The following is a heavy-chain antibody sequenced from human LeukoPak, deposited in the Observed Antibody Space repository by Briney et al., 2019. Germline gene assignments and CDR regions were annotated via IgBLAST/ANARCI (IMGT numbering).Heavy chain of an antibody. CDR2: IRYDGSNK. J-gene: IGHJ5*02. CDR3: ARVRYFDWLLGDWFDP. Sequence: PGGSLRLSCAASGFTFSSYGMHWVRQAPGKGLEWVAFIRYDGSNKYYADSVKGRFTISRDNSKNTLYLQMNSLRAEDTAVYYCARVRYFDWLLGDWFDPWGQGTLVTVSS. D-gene: IGHD3-9*01. CDR1: GFTFSSYG. V-gene: IGHV3-30*02.